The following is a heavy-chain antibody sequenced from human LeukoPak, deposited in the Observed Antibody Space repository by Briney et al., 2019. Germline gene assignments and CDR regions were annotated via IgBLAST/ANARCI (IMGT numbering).Heavy chain of an antibody. V-gene: IGHV3-23*01. CDR1: GFTFSSYA. CDR3: AKDLVAPIVGATGGYFDY. J-gene: IGHJ4*02. CDR2: ISGSGGST. D-gene: IGHD1-26*01. Sequence: GGSLRLSCAASGFTFSSYAMSWVRQAPGKGLEWVSAISGSGGSTYYADSVKGRFTISRDNSKNTLYLQMNSLRAEDTAVYYCAKDLVAPIVGATGGYFDYWGQGTLVTVSS.